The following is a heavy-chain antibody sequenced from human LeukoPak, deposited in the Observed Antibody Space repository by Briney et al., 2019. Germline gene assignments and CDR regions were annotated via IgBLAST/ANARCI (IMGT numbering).Heavy chain of an antibody. V-gene: IGHV3-30*04. CDR1: GFMFSDHA. CDR3: ARQMTSTRLFDS. CDR2: IGSDGSKK. J-gene: IGHJ4*02. Sequence: GGSLRLSCVASGFMFSDHAFHWVRQSPDKGLEWVALIGSDGSKKYYADSVRGRFTVSRENSKNTLFLQMNTLRADDTAVYFCARQMTSTRLFDSWGQGTLVTVSS. D-gene: IGHD5/OR15-5a*01.